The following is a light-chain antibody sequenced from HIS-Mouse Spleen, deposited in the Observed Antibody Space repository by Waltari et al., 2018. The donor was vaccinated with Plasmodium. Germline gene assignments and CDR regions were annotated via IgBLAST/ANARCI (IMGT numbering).Light chain of an antibody. CDR2: DGS. Sequence: QSALTQPASVSGSPGQSLTISCTGTSSDVGGYNYVSWYQQHPGKAPKLMIYDGSNRSAGVSSLFSGSECGNTASLTISVLQAEDEADYYCSSYTSSSTAFGTGTKVTVL. CDR3: SSYTSSSTA. V-gene: IGLV2-14*03. J-gene: IGLJ1*01. CDR1: SSDVGGYNY.